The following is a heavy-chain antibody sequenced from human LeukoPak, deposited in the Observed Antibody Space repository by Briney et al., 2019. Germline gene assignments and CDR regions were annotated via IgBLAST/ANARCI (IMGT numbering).Heavy chain of an antibody. CDR2: IRYDGSNK. Sequence: GGSLRLSCAASGFTFSSYGMHWVPQAPGKGLEWVAFIRYDGSNKYYADSVKGRFTISRDNSKNTLYLQMNSLRAEDTAVYYCAIITGTDFDYWGQGTLVTVSS. CDR3: AIITGTDFDY. D-gene: IGHD1-20*01. CDR1: GFTFSSYG. J-gene: IGHJ4*02. V-gene: IGHV3-30*02.